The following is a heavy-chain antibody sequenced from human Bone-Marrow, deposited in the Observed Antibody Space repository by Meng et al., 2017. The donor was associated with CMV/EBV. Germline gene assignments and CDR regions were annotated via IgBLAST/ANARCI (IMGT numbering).Heavy chain of an antibody. Sequence: GESLKISCAASGFTFSSYSMNWVRQAPGKGLEWVSSISSSSYIYYADSVKGRFTISRDNAKNSLYLQMNSLRAEDTAVYYCARGGYSGYDYEHGMDVWGQGTPVTVSS. D-gene: IGHD5-12*01. CDR1: GFTFSSYS. CDR3: ARGGYSGYDYEHGMDV. CDR2: ISSSSYI. V-gene: IGHV3-21*01. J-gene: IGHJ6*02.